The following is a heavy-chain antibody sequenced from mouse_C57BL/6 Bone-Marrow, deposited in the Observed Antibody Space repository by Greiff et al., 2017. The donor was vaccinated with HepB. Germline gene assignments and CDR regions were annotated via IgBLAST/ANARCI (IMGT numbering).Heavy chain of an antibody. J-gene: IGHJ4*01. Sequence: QVQLQQPGAELVKPGASVKLSCKASGYTFTSYWMHWVKQRPGQGLEWIGMIHPNSGSTNYNEKFKSKATLTVDKSSSTAYMQLSSLTSEDSAVYYCARSLLHYYGSSYDAMDYWGQGTSVTVSS. D-gene: IGHD1-1*01. CDR3: ARSLLHYYGSSYDAMDY. CDR2: IHPNSGST. CDR1: GYTFTSYW. V-gene: IGHV1-64*01.